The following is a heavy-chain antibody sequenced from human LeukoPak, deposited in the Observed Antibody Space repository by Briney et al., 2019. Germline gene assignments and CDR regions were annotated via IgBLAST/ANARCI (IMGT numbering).Heavy chain of an antibody. D-gene: IGHD4-17*01. CDR3: AKVIVWSDYGDDGSDY. CDR1: GFTFSSYG. CDR2: IRYDGSNK. V-gene: IGHV3-30*02. Sequence: GGSLRLSCAASGFTFSSYGMHWVRQAPGKGLEWVAFIRYDGSNKYYADSVKGRFTISRDNSKNTLYLQINSLRAEDTAVYYCAKVIVWSDYGDDGSDYWGQGTLVTVSS. J-gene: IGHJ4*02.